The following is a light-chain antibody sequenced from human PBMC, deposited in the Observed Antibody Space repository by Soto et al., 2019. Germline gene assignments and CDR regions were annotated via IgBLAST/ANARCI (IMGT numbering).Light chain of an antibody. V-gene: IGLV2-14*01. CDR1: SSDVGGYND. CDR2: DVR. J-gene: IGLJ1*01. CDR3: SSYTSSSAPYV. Sequence: QSVLTQPASVSGSPGQSITISCTGSSSDVGGYNDVSWYQQHPGKAPKLMIYDVRNRPSGVPNRFSGSKSGNTASLTICGLQAEDEADYYCSSYTSSSAPYVFGTGTKLTVL.